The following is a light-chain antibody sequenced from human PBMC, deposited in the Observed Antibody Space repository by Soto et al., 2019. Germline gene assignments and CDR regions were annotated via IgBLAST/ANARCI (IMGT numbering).Light chain of an antibody. CDR1: QSVGTN. CDR2: YAS. Sequence: DIVMTQSPATLSVSPGERATLSCRASQSVGTNLAWYQQKPGQAPRLLMYYASTRATGIPVRFSGSGSGTEFSLTISRLQSEDFAVYYCQQYDDWPRTFGQGTKVDIK. J-gene: IGKJ1*01. CDR3: QQYDDWPRT. V-gene: IGKV3-15*01.